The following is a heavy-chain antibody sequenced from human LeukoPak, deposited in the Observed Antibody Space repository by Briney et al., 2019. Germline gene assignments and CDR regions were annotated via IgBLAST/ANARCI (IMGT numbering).Heavy chain of an antibody. J-gene: IGHJ4*02. D-gene: IGHD2/OR15-2a*01. CDR3: AKGGLSRRFSALYYFDY. CDR1: GFTVSSNY. Sequence: QSGGSLRLSCAASGFTVSSNYMSWVRQAPGKGLEWVSVIYSGGSTYYADSVKGRFTISRDNSKNTLYLQMNSLRAEDTAVYYCAKGGLSRRFSALYYFDYWGQGTLVTVSS. V-gene: IGHV3-53*05. CDR2: IYSGGST.